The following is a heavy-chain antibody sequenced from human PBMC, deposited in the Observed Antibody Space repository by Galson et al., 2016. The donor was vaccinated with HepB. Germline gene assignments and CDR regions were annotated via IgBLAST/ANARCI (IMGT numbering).Heavy chain of an antibody. J-gene: IGHJ4*02. CDR3: ARRGAGGGPLDF. CDR2: IYYKGAT. CDR1: GGSISSESHF. D-gene: IGHD2-15*01. V-gene: IGHV4-39*01. Sequence: ETLSLNCTVSGGSISSESHFWAWVRQPPGQEMEWIGNIYYKGATFDNPSLQSRVTMSVDTSKNQFSLELTSVTAADTAIYHCARRGAGGGPLDFWGQGTLVTVSS.